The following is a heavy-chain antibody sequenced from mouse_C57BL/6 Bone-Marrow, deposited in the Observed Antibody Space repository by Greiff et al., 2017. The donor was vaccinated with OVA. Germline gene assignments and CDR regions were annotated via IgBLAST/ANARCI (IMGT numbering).Heavy chain of an antibody. J-gene: IGHJ4*01. CDR1: GFSFNTYA. V-gene: IGHV10-1*01. Sequence: DVKLVESGGGLVQPKGSLKLSCAASGFSFNTYAMNWVRQAPGKGLEWVARIRSKSNNYATYYADSVKDRFTISRDDSESMLYLQMNHLKTEDTAMYYCVRQGYYAMDYWGQGTSVTVSS. CDR3: VRQGYYAMDY. CDR2: IRSKSNNYAT.